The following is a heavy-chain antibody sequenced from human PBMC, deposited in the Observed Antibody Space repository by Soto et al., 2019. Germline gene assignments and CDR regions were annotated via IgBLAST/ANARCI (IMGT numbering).Heavy chain of an antibody. CDR1: GFSLSNAGLG. J-gene: IGHJ5*02. Sequence: QVTVKESGPVLVKPTETLTLTCTVSGFSLSNAGLGVSWIRQPPGKSLECLAHIFSNDEKSYSTSLKSRLTIPKDTSKRQVVLTMTNMDPVDTATYYCASTYSTSWYWFDPWGQGTLVTVSS. V-gene: IGHV2-26*04. CDR3: ASTYSTSWYWFDP. CDR2: IFSNDEK. D-gene: IGHD6-13*01.